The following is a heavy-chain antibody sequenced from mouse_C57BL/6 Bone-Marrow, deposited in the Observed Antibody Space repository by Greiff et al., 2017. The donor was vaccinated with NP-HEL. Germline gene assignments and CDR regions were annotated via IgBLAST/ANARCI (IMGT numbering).Heavy chain of an antibody. CDR3: TRGFITTVVGYFAV. J-gene: IGHJ1*03. Sequence: DVKLMESGEGLVKPGGSLKLSCAASGFTFSSYAMSWVRQTPEKRLEWVAYISSGGDYIYYADPVKGRFTISRDNARNTLYLQMSSLKSEDTAMYYCTRGFITTVVGYFAVWGTGTTVTVSS. D-gene: IGHD1-1*01. CDR2: ISSGGDYI. CDR1: GFTFSSYA. V-gene: IGHV5-9-1*02.